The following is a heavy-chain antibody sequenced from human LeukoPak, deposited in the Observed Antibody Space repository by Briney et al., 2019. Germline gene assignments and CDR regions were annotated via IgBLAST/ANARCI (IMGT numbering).Heavy chain of an antibody. CDR2: IYYSGST. D-gene: IGHD6-19*01. CDR1: GGSISSSSYY. V-gene: IGHV4-39*01. CDR3: ARQGIAVADAEYFQH. Sequence: PSETLSLTCTVSGGSISSSSYYWGWIRQPPGKGLEWIGSIYYSGSTYYNPSLKSRVTISVDTSKNQFSLKLSSVTAADTAVYYCARQGIAVADAEYFQHWGQGPLVTVSS. J-gene: IGHJ1*01.